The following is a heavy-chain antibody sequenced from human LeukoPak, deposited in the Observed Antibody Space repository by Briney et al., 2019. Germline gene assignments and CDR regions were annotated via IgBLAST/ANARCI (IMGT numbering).Heavy chain of an antibody. CDR1: GFTFSSYW. V-gene: IGHV3-7*01. D-gene: IGHD2-2*01. J-gene: IGHJ6*02. CDR3: ARDPPIVVVPAVYGMDV. CDR2: IKQDGSEK. Sequence: GGSLRLSCAASGFTFSSYWMSWVRQAPGKGLEWVANIKQDGSEKYYVDSVKGRFTISRDNAKNSLYLQMNSLRAEDTAVYYCARDPPIVVVPAVYGMDVWGQGTTVTVSS.